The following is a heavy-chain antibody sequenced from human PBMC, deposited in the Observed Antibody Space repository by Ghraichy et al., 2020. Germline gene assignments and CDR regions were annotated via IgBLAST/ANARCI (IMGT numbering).Heavy chain of an antibody. CDR1: GGSITNYY. V-gene: IGHV4-59*08. CDR3: ATASRNNGLDV. J-gene: IGHJ2*01. Sequence: SQTHSLTCSVSGGSITNYYWNWIRQPPGKGLEWIGHMYYSGSTDYNPSLKSRVTISVDTSKNQFSLRLTSVTAADTAVYYCATASRNNGLDVWGRGTLVTVSS. D-gene: IGHD1-14*01. CDR2: MYYSGST.